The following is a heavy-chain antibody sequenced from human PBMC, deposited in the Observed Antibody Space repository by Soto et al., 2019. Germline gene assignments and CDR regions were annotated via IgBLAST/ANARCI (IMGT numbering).Heavy chain of an antibody. D-gene: IGHD2-8*01. CDR3: ATQSDGHYYYMDV. J-gene: IGHJ6*03. Sequence: ASVKVSCKASGYTFTSYAMHWVRQAPGQRLEWMGRINPINGITKYAQKFQGRVTITADKSTSTAYMELSSLRSEDTAVYYCATQSDGHYYYMDVWGKGTTVTVSS. V-gene: IGHV1-3*01. CDR2: INPINGIT. CDR1: GYTFTSYA.